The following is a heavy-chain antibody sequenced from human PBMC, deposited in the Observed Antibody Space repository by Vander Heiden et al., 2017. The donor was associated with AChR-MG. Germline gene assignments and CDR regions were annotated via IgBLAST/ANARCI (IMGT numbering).Heavy chain of an antibody. V-gene: IGHV1-69*01. CDR3: ARAGQVTPRYYYYYMDV. D-gene: IGHD3-9*01. Sequence: QVQLVQSGAEVKKPGSSVKVSCKASGGTFSSYAISWVRQAPGQGLEWMGGISPIFGTANYAQKFQDRVTITADESTSTAYMELSSLRSEDTAVYYCARAGQVTPRYYYYYMDVWGKGTTVTVSS. CDR2: ISPIFGTA. CDR1: GGTFSSYA. J-gene: IGHJ6*03.